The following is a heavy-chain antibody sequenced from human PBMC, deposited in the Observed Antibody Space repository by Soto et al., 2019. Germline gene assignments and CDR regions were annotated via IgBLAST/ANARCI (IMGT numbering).Heavy chain of an antibody. CDR2: IYYSGST. V-gene: IGHV4-59*01. D-gene: IGHD2-15*01. CDR3: ASARCDSGGSCQTDFDY. CDR1: GVSISSYY. Sequence: QVQLQESGPGLVKPSETLALTCTVSGVSISSYYWSWIRQPPGKGLEWIGYIYYSGSTNYNPSLKSRVTISVDTSKNQFSLKLSSVTAADTAVYYCASARCDSGGSCQTDFDYWGQGTLVTVSS. J-gene: IGHJ4*02.